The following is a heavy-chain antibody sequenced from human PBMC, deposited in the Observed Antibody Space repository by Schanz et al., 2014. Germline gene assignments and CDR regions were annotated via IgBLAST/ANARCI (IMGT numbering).Heavy chain of an antibody. CDR1: GFGFSSYS. Sequence: EVQLVESGGGLIQPGGSLRLSCAASGFGFSSYSMNWVRQAPGKGLEWVSYSSGSSRTIYYADSMKGRFTVTRDNAETALYLQMNSLRDEDAVLYFCARGGSGSHYRLDYWGQGTLXTVSS. CDR2: SSGSSRTI. J-gene: IGHJ4*02. D-gene: IGHD1-26*01. V-gene: IGHV3-48*02. CDR3: ARGGSGSHYRLDY.